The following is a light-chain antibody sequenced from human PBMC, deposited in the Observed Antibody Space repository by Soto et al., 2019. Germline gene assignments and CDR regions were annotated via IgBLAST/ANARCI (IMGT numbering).Light chain of an antibody. J-gene: IGKJ5*01. Sequence: DIQMTQSPSTLSGSVGDRVTITCRASQTISSWLAWYQQKPGKAPKLLIYKASTLKSGVPSRFSGSGSGTEFTLTISSLQADDFATYYCQQSDTYPLTFGQGTRLEI. CDR1: QTISSW. CDR3: QQSDTYPLT. CDR2: KAS. V-gene: IGKV1-5*03.